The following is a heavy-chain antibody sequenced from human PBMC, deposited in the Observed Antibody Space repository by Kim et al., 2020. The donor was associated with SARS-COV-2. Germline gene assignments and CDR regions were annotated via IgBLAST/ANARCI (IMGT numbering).Heavy chain of an antibody. J-gene: IGHJ6*02. Sequence: SETLSLTCTVSGGSISSYYWSWIRQPPGKGLEWIGYIYYSGSTNYNPSLKSRVTISVDTSKNQFSLKLSSVTAADTAVYYCARSGYFSYYYGMDVWGQGTTVTVSS. CDR2: IYYSGST. CDR3: ARSGYFSYYYGMDV. D-gene: IGHD3-3*01. CDR1: GGSISSYY. V-gene: IGHV4-59*01.